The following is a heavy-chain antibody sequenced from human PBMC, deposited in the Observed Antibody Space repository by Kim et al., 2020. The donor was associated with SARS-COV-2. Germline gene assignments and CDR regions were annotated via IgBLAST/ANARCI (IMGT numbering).Heavy chain of an antibody. Sequence: DSVKGRFTISRDNSKNTLYLQMNSLTAEDTAVYYCAKDQGGGYNPPFIDYWGQGTLVTVSS. V-gene: IGHV3-30*02. D-gene: IGHD5-12*01. CDR3: AKDQGGGYNPPFIDY. J-gene: IGHJ4*02.